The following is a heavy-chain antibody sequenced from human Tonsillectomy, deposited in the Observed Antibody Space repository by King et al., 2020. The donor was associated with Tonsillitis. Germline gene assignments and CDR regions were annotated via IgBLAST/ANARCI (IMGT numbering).Heavy chain of an antibody. CDR3: AIDYCSTASCYTSDD. Sequence: VQLVESGGGVVQPGRSLRRSCAASGVTFNIYGIHCVRQAPGTRLEWVALRCVDGSIKYYADSVKGRFTISIDNSKNTLYLQMNSMRAEDTAVYYCAIDYCSTASCYTSDDWGQGTPFTVSS. CDR1: GVTFNIYG. V-gene: IGHV3-33*01. D-gene: IGHD2-2*02. CDR2: RCVDGSIK. J-gene: IGHJ4*02.